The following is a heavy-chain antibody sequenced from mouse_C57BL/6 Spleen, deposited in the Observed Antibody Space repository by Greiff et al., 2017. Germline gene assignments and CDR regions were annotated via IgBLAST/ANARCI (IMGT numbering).Heavy chain of an antibody. CDR3: TRYEYAYAMDY. Sequence: QVQLQQSGAELVRPGASVTLSCKASGYTFTDYEMHWVKQTPVHGLEWIGAIDPETGGTAYNQKFKGKAILTADKSSSTAYMELRSLTSEDSAVYYCTRYEYAYAMDYWGQGTSGTVSS. CDR1: GYTFTDYE. J-gene: IGHJ4*01. CDR2: IDPETGGT. D-gene: IGHD2-4*01. V-gene: IGHV1-15*01.